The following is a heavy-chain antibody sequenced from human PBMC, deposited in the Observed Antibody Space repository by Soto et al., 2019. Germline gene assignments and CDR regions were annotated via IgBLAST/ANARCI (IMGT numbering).Heavy chain of an antibody. CDR3: AHYDQLWFGEYFCRI. CDR2: IYWDDDK. CDR1: GFSLSTSGVG. J-gene: IGHJ3*02. D-gene: IGHD3-10*01. Sequence: SGPTLVNPTQTLTLTCTFSGFSLSTSGVGVGWIRQPPGKALEWLALIYWDDDKRYSPSLKSRLTITKDTSKNQVVLTMTNMEPVDTATYYCAHYDQLWFGEYFCRIWGQGTMVTVSS. V-gene: IGHV2-5*02.